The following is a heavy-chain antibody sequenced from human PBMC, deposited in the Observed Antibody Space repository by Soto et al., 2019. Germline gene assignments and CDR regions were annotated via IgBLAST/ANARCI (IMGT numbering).Heavy chain of an antibody. CDR2: IYHSEST. J-gene: IGHJ4*02. CDR3: ARAGGLGAVAADY. D-gene: IGHD6-19*01. Sequence: QLQLQESGSGLVKPSQTLSLTCAVSGGSISSGGYSWSWIRQPPGKGLEWIGYIYHSESTYYNPSLKSRVTISVDRSKNQFSLKLSSVTAADTAVYYCARAGGLGAVAADYWGQGTLVTVSS. CDR1: GGSISSGGYS. V-gene: IGHV4-30-2*01.